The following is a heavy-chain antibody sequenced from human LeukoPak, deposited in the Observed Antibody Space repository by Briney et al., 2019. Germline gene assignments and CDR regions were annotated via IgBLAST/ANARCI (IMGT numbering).Heavy chain of an antibody. CDR2: FYASGST. CDR3: ALGNCPTTSCYPGVAFDI. Sequence: ASETLSLTCTVSGGSISSSSYYWGWIRQPAGKGLEWIGRFYASGSTNYNPSLQSRVTISVDTSKNQFSLKLTSVTAADTAVYYCALGNCPTTSCYPGVAFDIWGQGTMVTLSS. J-gene: IGHJ3*02. D-gene: IGHD2-2*01. V-gene: IGHV4-61*02. CDR1: GGSISSSSYY.